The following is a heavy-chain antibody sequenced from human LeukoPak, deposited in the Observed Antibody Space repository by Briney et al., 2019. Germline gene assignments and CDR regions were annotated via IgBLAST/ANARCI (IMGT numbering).Heavy chain of an antibody. CDR1: GFTFSSYA. CDR2: ISGSGGST. D-gene: IGHD3-10*01. V-gene: IGHV3-23*01. CDR3: AKVNHSGSGVPPRA. Sequence: PGGSLRLSCAASGFTFSSYAMGWVRQAPGKGLEWVSAISGSGGSTYYADSVKGRFTISRDNSKNTLYLQMNSLRAEDTAVYYCAKVNHSGSGVPPRAWGQGTLVTVSS. J-gene: IGHJ5*02.